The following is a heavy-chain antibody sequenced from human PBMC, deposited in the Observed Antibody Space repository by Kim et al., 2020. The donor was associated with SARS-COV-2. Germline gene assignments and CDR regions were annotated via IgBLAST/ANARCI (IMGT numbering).Heavy chain of an antibody. D-gene: IGHD1-1*01. CDR3: AKGMHTVVQLGAFDI. Sequence: LSLTCAASGFTFSSYAMSWVRQAPGKGLEWVSAISGSGGSTYYADSVKGRFTISRDNSKNTLYLQMNSLRAEDTAVYYCAKGMHTVVQLGAFDIWGQGTMVTVSS. CDR1: GFTFSSYA. J-gene: IGHJ3*02. V-gene: IGHV3-23*01. CDR2: ISGSGGST.